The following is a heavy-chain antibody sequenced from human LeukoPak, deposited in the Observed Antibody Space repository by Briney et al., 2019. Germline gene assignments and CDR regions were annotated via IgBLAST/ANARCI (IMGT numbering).Heavy chain of an antibody. CDR1: GGSFSGYY. D-gene: IGHD3-16*01. CDR2: INLSGST. CDR3: ARFFYYDASRPPF. Sequence: PSETLSLTCAVYGGSFSGYYWSWIRQPPGKGLEWIGEINLSGSTNYNTSLKSRVTISVDTSMNPFSLKVNSLTVADTAVYYCARFFYYDASRPPFWGQGTLVAVSS. V-gene: IGHV4-34*01. J-gene: IGHJ4*02.